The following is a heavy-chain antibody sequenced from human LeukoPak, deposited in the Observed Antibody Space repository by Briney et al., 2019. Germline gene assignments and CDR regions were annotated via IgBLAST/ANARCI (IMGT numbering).Heavy chain of an antibody. CDR2: INPSGGST. CDR3: ARDRYYDILTGYYNHDAFDI. J-gene: IGHJ3*02. D-gene: IGHD3-9*01. V-gene: IGHV1-46*01. CDR1: GYTFTSYY. Sequence: ASVKVSCKASGYTFTSYYMHWVRQAPGQGLEWMGIINPSGGSTNYAQKLQGRVTMTTDTSTSTAYMELRSLRSDDAAVYYCARDRYYDILTGYYNHDAFDIWGQGTMVTVSS.